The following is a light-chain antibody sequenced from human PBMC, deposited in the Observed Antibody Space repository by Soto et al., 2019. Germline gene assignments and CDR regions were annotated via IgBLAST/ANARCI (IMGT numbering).Light chain of an antibody. V-gene: IGLV1-44*01. CDR2: SNN. J-gene: IGLJ3*02. CDR1: SSNIGSNT. CDR3: AAWDDSLNGGV. Sequence: QSVLTQPPSASGTPGQRVTISCSGSSSNIGSNTVNWYQQLPGTAPKLLICSNNQRPSGVPDRFSGSKSGTSASLAISGLQSGDEADYYCAAWDDSLNGGVFGGGTKLPVL.